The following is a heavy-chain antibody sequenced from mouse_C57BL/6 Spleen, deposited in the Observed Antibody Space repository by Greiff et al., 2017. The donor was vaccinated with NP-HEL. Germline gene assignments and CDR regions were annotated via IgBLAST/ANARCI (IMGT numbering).Heavy chain of an antibody. D-gene: IGHD2-5*01. CDR2: IHPNSGST. Sequence: QVQLQQPGAELVKPGASVKLSCKASGYTFTSYWMHWVKQRPGPGLEWIGMIHPNSGSTNYNEKFKSKATLTVDKSSSTAYMQLSSLTSEDSAVYYCARETYSNYPYYFDYWGQGTTLTVSS. V-gene: IGHV1-64*01. CDR1: GYTFTSYW. J-gene: IGHJ2*01. CDR3: ARETYSNYPYYFDY.